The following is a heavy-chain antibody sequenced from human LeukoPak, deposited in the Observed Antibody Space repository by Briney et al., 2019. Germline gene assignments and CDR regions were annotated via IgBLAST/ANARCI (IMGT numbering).Heavy chain of an antibody. V-gene: IGHV4-59*12. Sequence: SETLSLTCTVSGGSISSYYWSWIRQPPGKGLEWIGYIYYSGSTNYNPSLKSRVTISVDTSKNQFSLKLSSVTAADTAVYYCARLEHLGYCSGGSCYSGLDYWGQGTLVTVSS. J-gene: IGHJ4*02. CDR2: IYYSGST. CDR3: ARLEHLGYCSGGSCYSGLDY. D-gene: IGHD2-15*01. CDR1: GGSISSYY.